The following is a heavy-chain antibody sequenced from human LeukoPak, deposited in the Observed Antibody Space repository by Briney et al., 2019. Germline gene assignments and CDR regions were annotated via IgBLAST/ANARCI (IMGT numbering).Heavy chain of an antibody. CDR3: ARSHYDITGYPTPDYFDY. V-gene: IGHV3-21*01. CDR2: ISSSSGYI. D-gene: IGHD3-22*01. J-gene: IGHJ4*02. Sequence: PGGSLRLSCVASGFTFSSYSMNWVRQAPGKGLEWVSSISSSSGYIYYADSLKGRFIISRDNAKNSLSLQMNSLRAEDTAVYYCARSHYDITGYPTPDYFDYWGQGIPVTVSS. CDR1: GFTFSSYS.